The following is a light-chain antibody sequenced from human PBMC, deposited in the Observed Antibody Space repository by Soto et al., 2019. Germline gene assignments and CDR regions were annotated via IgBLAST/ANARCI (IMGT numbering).Light chain of an antibody. CDR3: QQRNSGPLT. Sequence: EIVLTQSPATLSLSPGERATLSCRASQSISNDLAWYQQKPGQAPRVLIYDASNRATGVPARFSGSGSGTDFTLTISSPEPEDFAVYYCQQRNSGPLTFGGGTKVDIK. CDR1: QSISND. J-gene: IGKJ4*01. V-gene: IGKV3-11*01. CDR2: DAS.